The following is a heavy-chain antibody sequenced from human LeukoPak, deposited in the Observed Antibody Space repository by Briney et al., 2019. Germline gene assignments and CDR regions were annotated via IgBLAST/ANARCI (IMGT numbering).Heavy chain of an antibody. CDR3: ARQSDYYDSSGQFD. D-gene: IGHD3-22*01. V-gene: IGHV4-39*01. CDR2: IYYSGST. J-gene: IGHJ4*02. CDR1: GGSISSSSYY. Sequence: SETLSLTCTVSGGSISSSSYYWGWIRQPPGKGLEWIESIYYSGSTYYNPSLKSRVTISVDTSKNQFSLKLSSVTAADTAVYYCARQSDYYDSSGQFDWGQGTLVTVSS.